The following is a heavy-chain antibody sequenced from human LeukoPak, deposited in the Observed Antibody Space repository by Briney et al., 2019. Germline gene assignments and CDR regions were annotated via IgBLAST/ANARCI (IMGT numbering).Heavy chain of an antibody. D-gene: IGHD3-22*01. CDR3: ARHFGRSGYSVYCFDP. CDR2: IYHSGST. J-gene: IGHJ5*02. V-gene: IGHV4-38-2*01. CDR1: GYSISSGYY. Sequence: PSETLSLTCAVSGYSISSGYYWGWIRQPPGKGLEWIGSIYHSGSTYYNPSLKSRVTISVDTSKHPFSLKLSSVAAADTAVYYCARHFGRSGYSVYCFDPWGQGTLVTVS.